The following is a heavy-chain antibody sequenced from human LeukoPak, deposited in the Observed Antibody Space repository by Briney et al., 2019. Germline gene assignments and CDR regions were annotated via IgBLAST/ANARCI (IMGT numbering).Heavy chain of an antibody. CDR2: IYPGDSDT. CDR1: GYSFTTYW. D-gene: IGHD5-18*01. J-gene: IGHJ4*02. CDR3: ARAPGYSYGKFDY. V-gene: IGHV5-51*01. Sequence: GESLKISCKGYGYSFTTYWIGWVRQMPGKGLEWMGIIYPGDSDTRYSPSFQGQVTISADKSISTAYLQWSSLKPSDTAMYYCARAPGYSYGKFDYWGQGTLVTVSS.